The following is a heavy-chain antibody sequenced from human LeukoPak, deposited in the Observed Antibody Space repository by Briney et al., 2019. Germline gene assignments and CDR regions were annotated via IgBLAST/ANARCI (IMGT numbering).Heavy chain of an antibody. J-gene: IGHJ6*03. Sequence: PGGSLRLSCAASGFTFSSYGMSWVRQAPGKGLEWVAVIWYDGSNKYYADSVKGRFTISRDNSKNTLYLQMNSLRAEDTAVYYCAREGLGSYHTKTGYYYYMDVWGKGTTVTVSS. V-gene: IGHV3-33*08. CDR3: AREGLGSYHTKTGYYYYMDV. CDR2: IWYDGSNK. CDR1: GFTFSSYG. D-gene: IGHD3-10*01.